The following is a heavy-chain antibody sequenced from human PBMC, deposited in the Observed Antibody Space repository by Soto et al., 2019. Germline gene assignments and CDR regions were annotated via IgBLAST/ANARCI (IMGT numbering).Heavy chain of an antibody. CDR2: ISSSGDTK. CDR1: GFTFTTYY. V-gene: IGHV3-11*01. Sequence: QVQLVESGGALVRPGGSLRPSCATSGFTFTTYYMSWIRQAPGKGLEWVSYISSSGDTKHYADSVKGRFTISRDNAKNSLYLQMNSLRAEDTAVYYCARDLGTEGRTIFGVADFDYWGQGTLVTVSS. CDR3: ARDLGTEGRTIFGVADFDY. J-gene: IGHJ4*02. D-gene: IGHD3-3*01.